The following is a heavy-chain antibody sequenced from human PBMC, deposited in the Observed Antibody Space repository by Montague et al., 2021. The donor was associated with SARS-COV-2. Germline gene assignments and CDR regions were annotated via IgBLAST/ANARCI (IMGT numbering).Heavy chain of an antibody. Sequence: PALVKPTQTLTLTCTFSGFSLRANRMSVGWIRQPPGKALEWLALIYWDDGKRYTPSLRSRVTITKDTAKKQVVLTMTNVDPDDSATYYFGAVQTDAFDFWGQGTMVTVPS. V-gene: IGHV2-5*02. D-gene: IGHD6-19*01. J-gene: IGHJ3*01. CDR1: GFSLRANRMS. CDR2: IYWDDGK. CDR3: GAVQTDAFDF.